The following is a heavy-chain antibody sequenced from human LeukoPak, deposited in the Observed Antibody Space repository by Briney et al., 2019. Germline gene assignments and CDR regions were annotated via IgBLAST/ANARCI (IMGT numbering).Heavy chain of an antibody. CDR3: ARGGYYSYYYLDV. V-gene: IGHV4-59*01. CDR1: GGSISTYF. CDR2: IYYTGSS. Sequence: PSETPSLTCTVSGGSISTYFWSWIRQPPGKGLEWIGYIYYTGSSNYNPSLKSRVTISVDTSKNQFFLKLTSVTATDTAVYYCARGGYYSYYYLDVWGKGTTVTVSS. J-gene: IGHJ6*03.